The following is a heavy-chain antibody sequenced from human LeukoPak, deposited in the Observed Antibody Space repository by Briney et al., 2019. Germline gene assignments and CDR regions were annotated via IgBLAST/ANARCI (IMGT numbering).Heavy chain of an antibody. Sequence: GGSLRLSCSASGFTSSRFWMSWVRQAPGKGLEYVALIKQGGSEIFHMDSVKGRFTISRDDATNSLYLQMNSLRVEDTALYYCARDRESESDSEGDYWGQGTLVTVSS. D-gene: IGHD4-11*01. J-gene: IGHJ4*02. CDR1: GFTSSRFW. CDR3: ARDRESESDSEGDY. CDR2: IKQGGSEI. V-gene: IGHV3-7*01.